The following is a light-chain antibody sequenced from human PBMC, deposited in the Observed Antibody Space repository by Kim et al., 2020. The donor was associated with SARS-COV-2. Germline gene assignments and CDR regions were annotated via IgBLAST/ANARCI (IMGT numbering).Light chain of an antibody. V-gene: IGLV3-19*01. CDR1: SLRSYY. J-gene: IGLJ3*02. CDR2: GRN. Sequence: SSELTQDPVVSVALGQTVRITCQGDSLRSYYATWYQQKPRQAPVLVIYGRNNRPSGIPDRFSGSASGNTASLTISGTPAEDEADFYCQSRDSGGRVMFGGGTQLTVL. CDR3: QSRDSGGRVM.